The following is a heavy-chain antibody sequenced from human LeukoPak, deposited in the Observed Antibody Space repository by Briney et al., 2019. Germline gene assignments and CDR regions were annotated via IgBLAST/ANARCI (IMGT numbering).Heavy chain of an antibody. CDR3: ARNVVVVPAAKYFGY. V-gene: IGHV1-2*02. CDR1: GYTFTVYY. CDR2: INPNSGGT. Sequence: ASVKVSCKASGYTFTVYYIHWVRQAPGQGLEWMGCINPNSGGTNYAQKFQGRVTMTRDTSISTAYMELSRLRSDDTAVYYCARNVVVVPAAKYFGYWGQGTLVTVSS. J-gene: IGHJ4*02. D-gene: IGHD2-2*01.